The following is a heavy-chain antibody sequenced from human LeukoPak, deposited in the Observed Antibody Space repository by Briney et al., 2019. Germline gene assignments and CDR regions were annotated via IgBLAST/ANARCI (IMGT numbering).Heavy chain of an antibody. Sequence: GGSLRLSCAASGFSFSTYAMSWVRQAPGKGLEWVSTISGGGTTTDYADSVKGRFTISRDNSKNTVYLQMNSLRAEDTAVYYCAKMSGNSVLFSSDYWGQGTLVTVSS. D-gene: IGHD4-23*01. J-gene: IGHJ4*02. CDR2: ISGGGTTT. V-gene: IGHV3-23*01. CDR3: AKMSGNSVLFSSDY. CDR1: GFSFSTYA.